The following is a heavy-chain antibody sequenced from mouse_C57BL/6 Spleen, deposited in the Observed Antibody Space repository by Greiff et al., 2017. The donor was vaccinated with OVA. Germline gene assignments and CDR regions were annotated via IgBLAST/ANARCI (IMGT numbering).Heavy chain of an antibody. J-gene: IGHJ1*03. CDR2: IDPENGDT. V-gene: IGHV14-4*01. D-gene: IGHD1-1*01. Sequence: VHVKQSGAELVRPGASVKLSCTASGFNIKDDYMHWVKQRPEQGLEWIGWIDPENGDTEYASKFQGKATITADTSSNTAYLQLSSLTSEDTAVYYCTTRITTVVAGDVWGTGTTVTVSS. CDR3: TTRITTVVAGDV. CDR1: GFNIKDDY.